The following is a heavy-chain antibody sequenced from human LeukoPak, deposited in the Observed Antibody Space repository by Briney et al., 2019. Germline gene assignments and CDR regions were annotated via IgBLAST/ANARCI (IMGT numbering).Heavy chain of an antibody. D-gene: IGHD4-17*01. Sequence: PGRSLRLSCAASGFTFSSYGMHWVRQAPGKGLEWEAVIWYDGSNYYYADSVKGRFIISRDNSKNTLHLQMNSLRAEDTAVYYCAKDRVDGDYGDYTGSFDYWGQGTLVTVSS. CDR1: GFTFSSYG. CDR3: AKDRVDGDYGDYTGSFDY. V-gene: IGHV3-33*06. J-gene: IGHJ4*02. CDR2: IWYDGSNY.